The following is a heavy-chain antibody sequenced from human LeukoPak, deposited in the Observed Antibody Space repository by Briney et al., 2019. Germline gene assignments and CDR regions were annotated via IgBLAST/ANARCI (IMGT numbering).Heavy chain of an antibody. CDR3: AREKDPNYYDSSGGIDY. CDR1: GFTFSSYS. J-gene: IGHJ4*02. D-gene: IGHD3-22*01. CDR2: ISSSSSYI. V-gene: IGHV3-21*01. Sequence: GSLRLSCAASGFTFSSYSMNWVRQAPGKGLEWVSSISSSSSYIYYADSVKGRFTISRDNAKNSLYLQMNSLRAEDTAVYYCAREKDPNYYDSSGGIDYWGQGTLVTVSS.